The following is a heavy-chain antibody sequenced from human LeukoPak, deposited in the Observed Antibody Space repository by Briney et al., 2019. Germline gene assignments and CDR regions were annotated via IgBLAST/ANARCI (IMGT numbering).Heavy chain of an antibody. J-gene: IGHJ4*02. CDR3: ARGRPLLYSSGWSSDY. D-gene: IGHD6-19*01. CDR1: GFTFSSYA. V-gene: IGHV3-23*01. CDR2: ISGSGSST. Sequence: GGSLRLSCAASGFTFSSYAMSWVRQAPGKGLEWVSVISGSGSSTYYADSVKGRFTISRDNAKNSLYLQANSLRAEDTAVYYCARGRPLLYSSGWSSDYWGQGALVTVSS.